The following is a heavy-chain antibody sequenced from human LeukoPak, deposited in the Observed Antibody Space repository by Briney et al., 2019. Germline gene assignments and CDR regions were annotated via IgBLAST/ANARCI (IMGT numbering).Heavy chain of an antibody. Sequence: SGTLSLTCGVSGGSMSSSNWWSWVRQPPGKGLEWIGEIYHSGTIFYSPSLNSRVTISVDTSGNQFSLKLTSATAADTAVYYCARHPGYSSGWWYFDFWGQGTLVTVSS. J-gene: IGHJ4*02. CDR1: GGSMSSSNW. CDR2: IYHSGTI. CDR3: ARHPGYSSGWWYFDF. D-gene: IGHD5-18*01. V-gene: IGHV4-4*02.